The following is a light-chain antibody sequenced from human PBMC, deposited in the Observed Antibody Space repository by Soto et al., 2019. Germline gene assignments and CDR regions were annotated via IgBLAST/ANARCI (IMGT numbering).Light chain of an antibody. Sequence: EIVLTQSPGTLSLSPGERATLSCRASQSVSSSYLAWYQQKPGQAPRLLIYGASSRATGIPDRFSGSGSGTDFTLTIIRLEPEEFAVYYCQQYGSSPTFGGGTKVEIK. CDR1: QSVSSSY. CDR2: GAS. CDR3: QQYGSSPT. V-gene: IGKV3-20*01. J-gene: IGKJ4*01.